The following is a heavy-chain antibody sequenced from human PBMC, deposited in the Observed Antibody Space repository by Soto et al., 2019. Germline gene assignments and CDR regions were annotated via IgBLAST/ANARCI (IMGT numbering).Heavy chain of an antibody. V-gene: IGHV3-33*01. J-gene: IGHJ4*02. CDR1: GFTFSSYG. CDR3: ASAGAVAGTMPFDY. CDR2: IWYDGSNK. D-gene: IGHD6-19*01. Sequence: QVQLVESGGGVVQPGRSLRLSCAASGFTFSSYGMHWVRQAPGKGLEWVAVIWYDGSNKYYADSVKGRFTISRDNSKNTLYLQMNSMRADDTAVYYCASAGAVAGTMPFDYWGQGTLVTVSS.